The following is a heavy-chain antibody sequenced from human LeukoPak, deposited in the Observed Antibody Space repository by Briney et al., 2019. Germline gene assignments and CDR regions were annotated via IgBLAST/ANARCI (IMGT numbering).Heavy chain of an antibody. CDR1: GFTFSSYA. J-gene: IGHJ4*02. CDR2: ISSSSSYI. V-gene: IGHV3-21*01. Sequence: GGSLRLSCAASGFTFSSYAMSWVRQAPGKGLEWVSSISSSSSYIYYADSVKGRFTISRDNAKNSLYLQMNSLRAEDTAVYYCARGGIMITFGGVIVIGSIDYWGQGTLVTVSS. D-gene: IGHD3-16*02. CDR3: ARGGIMITFGGVIVIGSIDY.